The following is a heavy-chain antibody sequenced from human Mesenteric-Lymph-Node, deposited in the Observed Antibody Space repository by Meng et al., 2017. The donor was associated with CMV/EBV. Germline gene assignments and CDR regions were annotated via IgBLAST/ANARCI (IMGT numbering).Heavy chain of an antibody. D-gene: IGHD2-21*01. Sequence: LILTFTVSGDLITNDHWSWIRQPPGKGLEYIGHIYYSGSTDYNPSLKSRVTLSIDTSKNQFSLKLTSVTAADTAVYYCAAFVNYFDFWGQGALVTVSS. V-gene: IGHV4-59*01. J-gene: IGHJ4*02. CDR3: AAFVNYFDF. CDR1: GDLITNDH. CDR2: IYYSGST.